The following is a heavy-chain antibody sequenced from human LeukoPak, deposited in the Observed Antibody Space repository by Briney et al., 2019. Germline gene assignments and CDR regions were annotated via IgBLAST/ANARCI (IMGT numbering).Heavy chain of an antibody. CDR2: ISSSATYI. Sequence: GGSLRLSCAASGYTFSDYSLNWVRQVPGKGLEWVSSISSSATYIYYADAVRGRFTISRDNAKNSLFLQINTLRAEDTALYYCVSGNDPDYVWGTYRLDAFDIWGEGTMVIVSS. CDR1: GYTFSDYS. J-gene: IGHJ3*02. CDR3: VSGNDPDYVWGTYRLDAFDI. V-gene: IGHV3-21*01. D-gene: IGHD3-16*02.